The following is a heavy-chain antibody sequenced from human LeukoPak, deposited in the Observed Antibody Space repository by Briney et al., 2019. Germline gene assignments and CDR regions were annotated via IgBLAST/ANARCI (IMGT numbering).Heavy chain of an antibody. CDR2: IYYSGST. V-gene: IGHV4-39*07. Sequence: SETLSLTCTVSGGSLSSSSYYWGWIRQPPGKGLEWIGSIYYSGSTYYNPSLKSRVTISVDTSKNQFSLKLSSVTAADTAVYYCARGMPVNYPSAFDIWGQGTMVTVSS. J-gene: IGHJ3*02. CDR1: GGSLSSSSYY. CDR3: ARGMPVNYPSAFDI. D-gene: IGHD5-24*01.